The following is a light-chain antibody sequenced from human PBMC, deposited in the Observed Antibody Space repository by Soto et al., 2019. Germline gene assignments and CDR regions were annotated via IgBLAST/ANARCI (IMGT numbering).Light chain of an antibody. CDR2: EVS. CDR3: SSYTSTSTYV. CDR1: SSDVGSYNR. Sequence: SVLTQPPSVSGSPGQSITISCTGTSSDVGSYNRVSWYQQPPGTAPKLMIYEVSNRPSGVPDRFSGSKSDNTASLTISGLQAEDEADYYCSSYTSTSTYVFGTGTKSPS. J-gene: IGLJ1*01. V-gene: IGLV2-18*02.